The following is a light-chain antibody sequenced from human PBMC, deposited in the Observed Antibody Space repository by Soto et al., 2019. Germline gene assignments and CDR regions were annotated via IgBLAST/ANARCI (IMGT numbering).Light chain of an antibody. CDR2: GAS. J-gene: IGKJ4*01. CDR1: QSVSSSY. V-gene: IGKV3-20*01. CDR3: HQYVSSPLT. Sequence: EIVLTQSPGTLSLSPGERATLSCRASQSVSSSYLAWYQQKPGQAPRLLIYGASSRATGIPDRFSGSGSGTDFTLTISRLGPEDFAVYYCHQYVSSPLTFGGGTKVEIK.